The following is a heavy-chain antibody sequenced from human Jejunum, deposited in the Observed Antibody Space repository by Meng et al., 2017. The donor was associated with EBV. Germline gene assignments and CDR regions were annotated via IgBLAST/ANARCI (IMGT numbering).Heavy chain of an antibody. CDR1: GFTFSSSA. V-gene: IGHV3-23*04. CDR2: IGGSGGAT. Sequence: VEGGEGGGGLVQPGGSLRLSCAASGFTFSSSAMSWVRQAPGKGLEWVSSIGGSGGATYYADSVKGRFTISRDNSKSTLYLQMNSLRAEDTAVYYCAKLTRAWGQGTLVTVSS. D-gene: IGHD1/OR15-1a*01. J-gene: IGHJ5*02. CDR3: AKLTRA.